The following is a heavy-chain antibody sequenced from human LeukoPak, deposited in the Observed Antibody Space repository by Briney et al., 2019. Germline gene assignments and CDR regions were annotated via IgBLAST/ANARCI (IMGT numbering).Heavy chain of an antibody. CDR1: GGSVSSGSYY. CDR2: IYYSGST. V-gene: IGHV4-61*01. D-gene: IGHD3-3*01. CDR3: ARGRVFGVVITRDDAFDI. J-gene: IGHJ3*02. Sequence: SETLSLTCTVSGGSVSSGSYYWSWIRQPPGKGLEWIGYIYYSGSTNYNPSLKSRVTISVDTSKNQFSLKLSSVTAADTAVYYCARGRVFGVVITRDDAFDIWGQGTMVTVSS.